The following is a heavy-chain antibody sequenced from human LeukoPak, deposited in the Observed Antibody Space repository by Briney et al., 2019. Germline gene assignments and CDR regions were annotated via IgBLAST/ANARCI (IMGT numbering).Heavy chain of an antibody. CDR2: IRSKANSYAT. CDR1: GFTFSGSA. CDR3: TRHMYSSDY. V-gene: IGHV3-73*01. D-gene: IGHD6-13*01. Sequence: GGSLRLSCAASGFTFSGSAMHWVRQASGKGLEWVGRIRSKANSYATAYAASVKGRFTTSRVDSKNTAYLQMNSLKTEDTAVYYCTRHMYSSDYWGQGTLVTVSS. J-gene: IGHJ4*02.